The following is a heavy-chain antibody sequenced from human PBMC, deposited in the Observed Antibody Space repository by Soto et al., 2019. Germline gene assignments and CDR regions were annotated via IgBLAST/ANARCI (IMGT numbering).Heavy chain of an antibody. CDR2: ISGSGGST. J-gene: IGHJ6*02. D-gene: IGHD1-1*01. CDR1: GFTFSSYA. CDR3: AKDTERGYYYYGMDV. Sequence: PGGSLRLSCAASGFTFSSYAMSRVRQAPGKGLEWVSAISGSGGSTYYADSVKGRFTISRDNSKNTLYLQMNSLRAEDTALYYCAKDTERGYYYYGMDVWGQGTTVTVSS. V-gene: IGHV3-23*01.